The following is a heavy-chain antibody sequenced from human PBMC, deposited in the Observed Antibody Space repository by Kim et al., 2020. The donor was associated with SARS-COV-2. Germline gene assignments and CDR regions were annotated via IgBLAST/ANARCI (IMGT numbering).Heavy chain of an antibody. V-gene: IGHV4-38-2*02. Sequence: SETLSLTCTVSGYSISSGYYWGWIRQPPGKGLEWIGSIYHSGSTYYNPSLKSRVTISVDTSKNQFSLKLSSGTAADTAVYYCARPSQPAYYDRRGYYY. D-gene: IGHD3-22*01. CDR2: IYHSGST. CDR1: GYSISSGYY. J-gene: IGHJ6*01. CDR3: ARPSQPAYYDRRGYYY.